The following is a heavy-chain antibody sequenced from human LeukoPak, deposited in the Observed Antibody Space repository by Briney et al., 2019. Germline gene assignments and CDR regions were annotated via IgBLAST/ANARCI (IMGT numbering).Heavy chain of an antibody. V-gene: IGHV5-51*01. CDR1: GYSFSTYW. J-gene: IGHJ4*02. Sequence: GESLKISCKGSGYSFSTYWIGWVRQMPGKALEWMGIIYPGDSDTRYSPSFQGQVSISADKSTSTTYLQWSSLKASDTAMYFCARRPYCSGNSCPRVFEYWVQGTLITVSS. CDR2: IYPGDSDT. D-gene: IGHD2-15*01. CDR3: ARRPYCSGNSCPRVFEY.